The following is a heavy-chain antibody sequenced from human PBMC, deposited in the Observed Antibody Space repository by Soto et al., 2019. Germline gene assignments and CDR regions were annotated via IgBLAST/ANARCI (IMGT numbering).Heavy chain of an antibody. V-gene: IGHV1-2*04. CDR1: GYTFTGYY. CDR2: INPNSGGT. CDR3: AREGHCTNGVCYTGSTFDY. J-gene: IGHJ4*02. D-gene: IGHD2-8*01. Sequence: ASVKVSCKASGYTFTGYYMHWVRQAPGQGLEWMGWINPNSGGTNYAQKFQGWVTMTRDTSISTAYMELSRLRSDDTAVYYCAREGHCTNGVCYTGSTFDYWGQGXLVTVYS.